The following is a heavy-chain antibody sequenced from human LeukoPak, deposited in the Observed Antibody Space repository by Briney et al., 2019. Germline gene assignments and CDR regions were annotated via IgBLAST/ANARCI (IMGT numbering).Heavy chain of an antibody. Sequence: PGGSLRLSCAASGFTFSSYGMHWVRQAPSKGLEWVAVISYDGSNKYYADSVKGRFTISRDNSKNTLYLQMNSLRAEDTAVYYCAKGDFWSGYPYYGMDVWGQGTTVTVSS. CDR2: ISYDGSNK. CDR1: GFTFSSYG. J-gene: IGHJ6*02. D-gene: IGHD3-3*01. V-gene: IGHV3-30*18. CDR3: AKGDFWSGYPYYGMDV.